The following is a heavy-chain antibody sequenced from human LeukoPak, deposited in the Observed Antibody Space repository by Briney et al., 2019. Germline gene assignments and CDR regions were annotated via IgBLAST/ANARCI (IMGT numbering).Heavy chain of an antibody. D-gene: IGHD2-15*01. CDR2: INPNSGGT. CDR1: GYTFTGYY. Sequence: GASVKVSCKASGYTFTGYYMHWVRHAPRQGLERMGWINPNSGGTNYAQKFQSRVTMTRDTSISTAYMELSRLRSDDTAVYYCARDTVAYYYMDVWGKGTTVTISS. CDR3: ARDTVAYYYMDV. V-gene: IGHV1-2*02. J-gene: IGHJ6*03.